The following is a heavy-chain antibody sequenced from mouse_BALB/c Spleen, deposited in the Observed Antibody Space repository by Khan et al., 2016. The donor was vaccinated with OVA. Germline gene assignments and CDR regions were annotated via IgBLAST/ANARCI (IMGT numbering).Heavy chain of an antibody. V-gene: IGHV1-7*01. CDR3: ARGGLYGIIHY. CDR1: GYTFTTYW. Sequence: QVQLQQSGAELAKPGATVKMSCTASGYTFTTYWMHWIKQRPGQGLEWIGYINPSTGYTEYNQNFKDKATLTADESSSTAYMHLNSLTSEDSAVYYCARGGLYGIIHYWGQGTLVTVSA. D-gene: IGHD2-10*02. J-gene: IGHJ3*01. CDR2: INPSTGYT.